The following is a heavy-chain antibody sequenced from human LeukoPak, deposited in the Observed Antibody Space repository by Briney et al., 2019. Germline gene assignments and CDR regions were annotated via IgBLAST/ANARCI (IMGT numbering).Heavy chain of an antibody. Sequence: ASVKVSCKASGYTFTGYYMHWVRQAPGQGLEWMGWINPNSGGTNYAQKFQGRVTMTRDTSISTAYMELSRLRSDDTAVYYCARAMTMVRGVLSPHYGMDVWGQGTTVTVSS. V-gene: IGHV1-2*02. CDR2: INPNSGGT. D-gene: IGHD3-10*01. CDR1: GYTFTGYY. J-gene: IGHJ6*02. CDR3: ARAMTMVRGVLSPHYGMDV.